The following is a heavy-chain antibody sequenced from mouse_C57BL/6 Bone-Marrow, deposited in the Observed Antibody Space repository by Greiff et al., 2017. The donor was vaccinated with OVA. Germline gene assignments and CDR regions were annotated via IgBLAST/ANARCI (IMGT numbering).Heavy chain of an antibody. Sequence: EVKLVESGGGLVQPGGSLKLSCAASGFTFSDYYMYWVRQTPEKRLEWVAYISNGGGSTYYPDTVKGRFTISRDNAKNTLYLQRSRLKSEDTAMYYGARQGYYGSSSFDYWGQGTTLTVSS. CDR3: ARQGYYGSSSFDY. V-gene: IGHV5-12*01. CDR1: GFTFSDYY. CDR2: ISNGGGST. J-gene: IGHJ2*01. D-gene: IGHD1-1*01.